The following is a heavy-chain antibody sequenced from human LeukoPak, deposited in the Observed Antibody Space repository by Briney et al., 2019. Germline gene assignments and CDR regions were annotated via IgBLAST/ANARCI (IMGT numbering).Heavy chain of an antibody. J-gene: IGHJ4*02. Sequence: ASVKVSCKASGGTFSSYAISWVRQAPGQGLEWMGRIIPIFGTANYAQKFQDRVTITTDESTSTAYMELSSLRSEDTAVYYCARAGSCSGGSCYPPPFDYWGQGTLVTVSS. CDR3: ARAGSCSGGSCYPPPFDY. V-gene: IGHV1-69*05. D-gene: IGHD2-15*01. CDR2: IIPIFGTA. CDR1: GGTFSSYA.